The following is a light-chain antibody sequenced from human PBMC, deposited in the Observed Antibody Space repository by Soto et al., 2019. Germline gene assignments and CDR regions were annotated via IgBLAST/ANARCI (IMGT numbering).Light chain of an antibody. CDR1: NSDIGNYNL. CDR2: AVS. Sequence: QSALTQPRSVSGSPGQSVSISCTGTNSDIGNYNLVSWYQQPPGKAPKLIISAVSRRPSGVPDRFSGSKSGNTASLTISGLQADDEADYYCWSYTTRDMWVFGGGTKLTVL. CDR3: WSYTTRDMWV. J-gene: IGLJ3*02. V-gene: IGLV2-11*01.